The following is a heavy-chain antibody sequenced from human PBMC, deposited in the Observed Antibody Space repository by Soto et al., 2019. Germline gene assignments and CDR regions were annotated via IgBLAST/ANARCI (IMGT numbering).Heavy chain of an antibody. CDR3: ASSRSHHSYYDSSGYYRT. CDR2: IILIFGTA. D-gene: IGHD3-22*01. CDR1: GGTFSSYA. Sequence: SVKVSCKASGGTFSSYAISWVRQAPGQGLEWMGGIILIFGTANYAQKFQGRVTITADESTSTAYMELSSLISEDTAVYYCASSRSHHSYYDSSGYYRTWGQGTLVTVSS. J-gene: IGHJ5*02. V-gene: IGHV1-69*13.